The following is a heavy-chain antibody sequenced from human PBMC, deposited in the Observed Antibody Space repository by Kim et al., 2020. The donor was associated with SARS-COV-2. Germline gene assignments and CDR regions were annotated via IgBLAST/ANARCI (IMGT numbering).Heavy chain of an antibody. J-gene: IGHJ3*02. CDR2: MNPNSGNT. CDR3: ARVGGSNYGDYVGLDAFDI. Sequence: ASVKVSCKASGYTFTSYDINWVRQATGQGLEWMGWMNPNSGNTGYAQKFQGRVTMTRNTSISTAYMELSSLRSEDTAVYYCARVGGSNYGDYVGLDAFDIWGQGTMVTVSS. CDR1: GYTFTSYD. V-gene: IGHV1-8*01. D-gene: IGHD4-17*01.